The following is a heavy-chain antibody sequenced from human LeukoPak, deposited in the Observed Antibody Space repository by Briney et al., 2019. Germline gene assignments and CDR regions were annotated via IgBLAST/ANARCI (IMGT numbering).Heavy chain of an antibody. V-gene: IGHV4-30-2*01. Sequence: SETLSLTCTVSGGSISSGDYYWRWIRQPPGRGLEWIVYIYHSGSTYYNPSLKSRITISVDRSKNQFSLKLSSVTAADTAVYYCARDGGYDFSDAFDIWGQGTMVTVSS. J-gene: IGHJ3*02. D-gene: IGHD5-12*01. CDR2: IYHSGST. CDR3: ARDGGYDFSDAFDI. CDR1: GGSISSGDYY.